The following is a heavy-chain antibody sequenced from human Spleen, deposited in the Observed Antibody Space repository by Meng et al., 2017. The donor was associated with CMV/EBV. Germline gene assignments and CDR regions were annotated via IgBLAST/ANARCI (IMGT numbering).Heavy chain of an antibody. Sequence: GGSLRLSCAASGFTFSSYAMHWVRQATGKGLEWVSAIGTAGDTYYPGSVKGRFTISRENAKNSLYLQMNSLRAGDTAVYYCARGGSSPLYYYGMDVWGQGTTVTVSS. D-gene: IGHD6-6*01. J-gene: IGHJ6*02. V-gene: IGHV3-13*01. CDR2: IGTAGDT. CDR1: GFTFSSYA. CDR3: ARGGSSPLYYYGMDV.